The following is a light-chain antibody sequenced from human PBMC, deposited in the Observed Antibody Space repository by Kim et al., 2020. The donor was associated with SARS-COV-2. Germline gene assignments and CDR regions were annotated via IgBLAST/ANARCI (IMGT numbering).Light chain of an antibody. V-gene: IGLV2-11*01. J-gene: IGLJ3*02. CDR1: SSDVGGYNY. Sequence: GQSCPISCTGTSSDVGGYNYVSWYQQHPGKAPKLMIYDVSKRPSGVPDRFSGSKSGNTASLTISGLQAEDEADYYCCSYAGSYTWVFGGGTQLTVL. CDR2: DVS. CDR3: CSYAGSYTWV.